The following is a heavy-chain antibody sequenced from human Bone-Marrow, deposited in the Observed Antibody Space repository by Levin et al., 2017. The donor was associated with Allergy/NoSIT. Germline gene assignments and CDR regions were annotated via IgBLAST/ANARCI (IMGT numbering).Heavy chain of an antibody. J-gene: IGHJ4*02. CDR2: ISTTEDA. Sequence: SQTLSLTCTVSGDSINSGGYRWSWVRQAAGKGLEWIGRISTTEDANYNPSLKSRVTISLDTSKNQFSLRLTSVTAADTAVFYCAREFDYWGQGTLVTVSS. CDR1: GDSINSGGYR. V-gene: IGHV4-61*02. CDR3: AREFDY.